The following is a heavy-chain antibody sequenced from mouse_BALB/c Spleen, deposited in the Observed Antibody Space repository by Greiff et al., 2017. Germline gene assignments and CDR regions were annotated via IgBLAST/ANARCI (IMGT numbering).Heavy chain of an antibody. CDR1: GYTFTSYW. V-gene: IGHV1-7*01. D-gene: IGHD2-14*01. Sequence: QVQLQQSGAELAKPGASVKMSCKASGYTFTSYWMHWVKQRPGQGLEWIGYINPSTGYTEYNQKFKDKATLTADKSSSTAYMQLSSLTSEDSAVYYCAREVRRVYWGQGTTLTVSS. CDR3: AREVRRVY. J-gene: IGHJ2*01. CDR2: INPSTGYT.